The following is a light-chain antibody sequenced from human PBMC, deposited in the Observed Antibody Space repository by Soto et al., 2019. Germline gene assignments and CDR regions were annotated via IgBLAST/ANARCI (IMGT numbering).Light chain of an antibody. J-gene: IGLJ2*01. V-gene: IGLV1-44*01. CDR1: TSNIGSNT. CDR2: TNN. CDR3: AAWDDSLNGVI. Sequence: QAVVTQPPSASETPGQRVTISCSGSTSNIGSNTVNWYQHLPGTAPKLLIYTNNQRPSGVPDRFSGSKSGTSASLAISGLQSEDEADYYCAAWDDSLNGVIFGGGTKVTVL.